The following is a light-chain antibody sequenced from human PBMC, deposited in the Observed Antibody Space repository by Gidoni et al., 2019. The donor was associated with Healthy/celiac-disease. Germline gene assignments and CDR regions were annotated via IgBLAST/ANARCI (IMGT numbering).Light chain of an antibody. Sequence: DIVMTQSPESLAVSLGERATINCKSGQSVLYSSNNKNYLAWYQQKPGQPPKLLIYWASTRESGVPDRFSGSGSGTDFTLTISSLQAEDVAVYYCQQYYSTPLTFXGXTKVEIK. CDR1: QSVLYSSNNKNY. V-gene: IGKV4-1*01. CDR2: WAS. J-gene: IGKJ4*01. CDR3: QQYYSTPLT.